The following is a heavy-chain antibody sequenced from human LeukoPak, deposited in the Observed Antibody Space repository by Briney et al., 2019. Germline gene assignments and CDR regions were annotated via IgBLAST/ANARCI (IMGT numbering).Heavy chain of an antibody. D-gene: IGHD3-10*01. V-gene: IGHV1-2*02. CDR1: GYTFTGYY. CDR2: INPNSGGT. Sequence: ASVKVSCKASGYTFTGYYMHWVRQAPGQGLEWMGWINPNSGGTNYAQKFQGRVTMTRDTSISTAYMELSRLRSDDTAVYYCARENRHYGSGSAGPYYYYMDVWGKGTTVTVSS. J-gene: IGHJ6*03. CDR3: ARENRHYGSGSAGPYYYYMDV.